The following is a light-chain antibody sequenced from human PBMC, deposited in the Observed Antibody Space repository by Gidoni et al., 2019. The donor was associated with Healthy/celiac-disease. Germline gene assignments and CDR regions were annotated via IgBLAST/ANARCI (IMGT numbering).Light chain of an antibody. J-gene: IGKJ1*01. CDR3: QQLNTYPWT. V-gene: IGKV1-9*01. CDR2: AAS. CDR1: QGISSY. Sequence: DPVTITCRASQGISSYLAWYQQKPWKAPKLLIYAASTLQSGVPSRFSGSGSGTEFTLTISSLQPEDFATYYCQQLNTYPWTFGQGTKVEIK.